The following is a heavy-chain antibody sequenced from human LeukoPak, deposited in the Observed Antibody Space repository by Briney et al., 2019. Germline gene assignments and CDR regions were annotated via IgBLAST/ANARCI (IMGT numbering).Heavy chain of an antibody. D-gene: IGHD6-19*01. CDR3: AKAIGYSSGWTPFDY. J-gene: IGHJ4*02. CDR2: ISWNSGSM. CDR1: GFTFDDYA. Sequence: GGSLRLSCAASGFTFDDYAMHWVRQAPGKGLEWVSGISWNSGSMDYADSVKGRFTISRDNAKNSLYLQMNGLRAEDTALYYCAKAIGYSSGWTPFDYWGQGTLVTVSS. V-gene: IGHV3-9*01.